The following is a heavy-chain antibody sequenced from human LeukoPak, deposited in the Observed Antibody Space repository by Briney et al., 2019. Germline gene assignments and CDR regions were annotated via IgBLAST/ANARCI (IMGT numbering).Heavy chain of an antibody. CDR1: GGSISSSNW. CDR3: ARAFGCYPGICGFDI. J-gene: IGHJ3*02. CDR2: IYHSGSA. D-gene: IGHD2-15*01. Sequence: SETLSLTCAVSGGSISSSNWWSWVRQPPGKGLEWIGEIYHSGSANYNPSLKSRVTISGDTSQNQFSLKLNSVTAADTAMYYCARAFGCYPGICGFDIWGQGTMVTVSS. V-gene: IGHV4-4*02.